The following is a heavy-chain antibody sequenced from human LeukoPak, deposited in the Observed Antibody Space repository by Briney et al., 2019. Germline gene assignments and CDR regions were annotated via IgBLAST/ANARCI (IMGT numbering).Heavy chain of an antibody. CDR1: GGSISSYY. V-gene: IGHV4-59*01. D-gene: IGHD5-12*01. Sequence: SETLSLTCTVSGGSISSYYWSWIRQPPGKGLEWIGYIYYSGSTNYKPSLKSRVTISVDTSKNQVSLKLRSVTAADTAVYYCARTTEGYAGGPGYSYYYYMDVWGKGTTVTISS. CDR2: IYYSGST. CDR3: ARTTEGYAGGPGYSYYYYMDV. J-gene: IGHJ6*03.